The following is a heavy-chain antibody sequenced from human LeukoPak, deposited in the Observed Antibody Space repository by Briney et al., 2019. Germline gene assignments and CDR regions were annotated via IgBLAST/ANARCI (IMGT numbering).Heavy chain of an antibody. V-gene: IGHV3-30*18. CDR3: AKDWSHFDWLFGNYYYGMDV. Sequence: LPGGSLRLSCAASGFTFSSYGMPWVRQAPGKGLEWVAVISYDGSNKYYADSVKGRFTISRDNSKNTLYLQMNSLRAEDTAVYYCAKDWSHFDWLFGNYYYGMDVWGQGTTVTVSS. D-gene: IGHD3-9*01. CDR1: GFTFSSYG. J-gene: IGHJ6*02. CDR2: ISYDGSNK.